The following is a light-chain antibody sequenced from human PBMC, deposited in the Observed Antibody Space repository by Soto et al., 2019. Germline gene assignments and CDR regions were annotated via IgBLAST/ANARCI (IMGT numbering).Light chain of an antibody. Sequence: AIQMTQSPSSLSASVGDRVTITCRASQGIRNDLGWYQQKPGKAPKLLIYAASSLQSGVQSRFSRSGSGTDFTHTISSLQPEDFATYYCLQDYNYPLTFGGGTKVEIK. J-gene: IGKJ4*01. CDR3: LQDYNYPLT. CDR2: AAS. V-gene: IGKV1-6*01. CDR1: QGIRND.